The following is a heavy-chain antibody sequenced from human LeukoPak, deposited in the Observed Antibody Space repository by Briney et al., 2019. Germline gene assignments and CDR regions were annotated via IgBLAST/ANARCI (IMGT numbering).Heavy chain of an antibody. Sequence: ASVKVSCKASGYTFTSYAMHWVRQAPGQRLEWMGWINAGNGNTKYSQKFQGRVTITRDTSASTAYMEPSSLRSEDTAVYYCARLPRYCSSTSCPGGYFDYWGQGTLVTVSS. CDR3: ARLPRYCSSTSCPGGYFDY. V-gene: IGHV1-3*01. CDR2: INAGNGNT. CDR1: GYTFTSYA. D-gene: IGHD2-2*01. J-gene: IGHJ4*02.